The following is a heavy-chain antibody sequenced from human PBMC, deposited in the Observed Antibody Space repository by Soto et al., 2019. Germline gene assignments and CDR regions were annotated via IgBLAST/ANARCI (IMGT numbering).Heavy chain of an antibody. V-gene: IGHV1-2*04. CDR3: ARLRSGYSGYDPGAFDI. Sequence: ASVKVSCKASGYTFTGYYMHWVRQAPGQGLKWMGWINPNSGGTNYAQKFQGWVTMTRDTSISTAYMELSRLRSDDTAVYYCARLRSGYSGYDPGAFDIWGQGTMVTVSS. J-gene: IGHJ3*02. D-gene: IGHD5-12*01. CDR1: GYTFTGYY. CDR2: INPNSGGT.